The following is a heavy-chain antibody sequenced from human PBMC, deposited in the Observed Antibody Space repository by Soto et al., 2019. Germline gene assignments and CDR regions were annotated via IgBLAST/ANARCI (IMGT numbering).Heavy chain of an antibody. Sequence: SETLSLTCAVSGSSISSSNWWSWVRQPPGKGLEWIGEIYHSGSTNYNPSLKSRVTISVDKSKNQFSLKLSSVTAADTALYYCAKDGALGSSTYWGQGTLVTVSS. CDR2: IYHSGST. V-gene: IGHV4-4*02. CDR3: AKDGALGSSTY. J-gene: IGHJ4*02. CDR1: GSSISSSNW. D-gene: IGHD6-6*01.